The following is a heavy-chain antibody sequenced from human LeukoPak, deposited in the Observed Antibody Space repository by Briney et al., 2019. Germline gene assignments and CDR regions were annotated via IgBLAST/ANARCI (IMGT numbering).Heavy chain of an antibody. CDR2: IYYSGST. CDR1: GGSISSYY. V-gene: IGHV4-59*06. CDR3: ARVPTVCGGDCYYPPTDAFDI. Sequence: LSETLSLTCTVSGGSISSYYWSWIRQPPGKGLEWIGYIYYSGSTYYNPSLKSRVTISVDTSKNQFSLKLSSVTAADTAVYYCARVPTVCGGDCYYPPTDAFDIWGQGTMVTVSS. D-gene: IGHD2-21*02. J-gene: IGHJ3*02.